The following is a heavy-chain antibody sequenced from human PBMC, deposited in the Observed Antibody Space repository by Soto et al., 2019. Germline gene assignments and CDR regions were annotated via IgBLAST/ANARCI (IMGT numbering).Heavy chain of an antibody. V-gene: IGHV4-59*01. CDR1: TGSMRTYY. D-gene: IGHD4-17*01. Sequence: SETLSLTCSVSTGSMRTYYWTWIRQSPGKGLEWIGQISHTGRTKYNPSLESRVTISVDTSRKQFSLKLTSVTAADTALYYCARDDTTGLFDFWGQGTLVTVS. J-gene: IGHJ4*02. CDR2: ISHTGRT. CDR3: ARDDTTGLFDF.